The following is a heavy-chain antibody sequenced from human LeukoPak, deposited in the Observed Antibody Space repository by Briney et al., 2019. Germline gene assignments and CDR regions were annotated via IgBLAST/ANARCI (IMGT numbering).Heavy chain of an antibody. J-gene: IGHJ4*02. CDR2: IYTSGST. CDR3: ARESSYGYSIDY. D-gene: IGHD5-18*01. V-gene: IGHV4-4*07. Sequence: SETLALTCTVSGGSISSYYWSWIRQPAGKGLEWIGRIYTSGSTNYNPSLKSRVTMSVDTSKNQFSLKLSAVTAADTAVYYCARESSYGYSIDYWGQGTLVTVSS. CDR1: GGSISSYY.